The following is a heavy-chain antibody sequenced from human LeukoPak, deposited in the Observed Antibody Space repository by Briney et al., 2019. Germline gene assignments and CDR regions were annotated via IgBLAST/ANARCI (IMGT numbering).Heavy chain of an antibody. Sequence: PSETLSLTCAVYGGSFSGYYWSWIRQPPGKGLEWIGEINHSGSTNYNPSLKSRVTISVDTSKNQFSLKLSSVTAADTAVYYCARGRMAPYYYYYYMDVWGKGTTVTVSS. CDR1: GGSFSGYY. CDR2: INHSGST. CDR3: ARGRMAPYYYYYYMDV. J-gene: IGHJ6*03. V-gene: IGHV4-34*01. D-gene: IGHD2-8*01.